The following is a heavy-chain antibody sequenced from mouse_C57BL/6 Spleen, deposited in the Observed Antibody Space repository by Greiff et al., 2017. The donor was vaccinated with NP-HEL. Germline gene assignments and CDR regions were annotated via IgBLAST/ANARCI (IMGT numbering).Heavy chain of an antibody. CDR2: IDPSDSYT. Sequence: QVQLQQSGAELVMPGASVRLSCKASGYTFTSYWMHWVKQRPGQGLEWIGEIDPSDSYTNYNQKFKGKSTLTVDKSSSTAYMQLSSLTSEDSAVYYCARSPEYFDVWGTGTTVTVSS. V-gene: IGHV1-69*01. CDR3: ARSPEYFDV. CDR1: GYTFTSYW. J-gene: IGHJ1*03.